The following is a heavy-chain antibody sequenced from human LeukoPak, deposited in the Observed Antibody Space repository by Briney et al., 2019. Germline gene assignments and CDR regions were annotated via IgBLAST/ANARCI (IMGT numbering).Heavy chain of an antibody. V-gene: IGHV3-23*01. Sequence: GGSLRLSCAASRFTYSSYAMTGVRQAPGKGVEGVSGISGSGGSAYYADSVRGRFTISRDNSKNTLYLQMNSLGAEDTAVYYCANSPTYYYDSSSHRYFDYWGQGTLVTVSS. CDR2: ISGSGGSA. D-gene: IGHD3-22*01. CDR3: ANSPTYYYDSSSHRYFDY. J-gene: IGHJ4*02. CDR1: RFTYSSYA.